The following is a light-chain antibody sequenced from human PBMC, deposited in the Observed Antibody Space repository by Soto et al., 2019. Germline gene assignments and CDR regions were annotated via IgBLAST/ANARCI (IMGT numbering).Light chain of an antibody. J-gene: IGLJ3*02. V-gene: IGLV7-46*01. CDR3: LLSYSGVRV. CDR2: DTS. CDR1: TGAVTSGHY. Sequence: QAVVTQEPSLTVSPGGTVTLTCGSSTGAVTSGHYPYWFQQKPGQAPRTLIYDTSNKHSWTPAGFSGSLLGGKAALTLSGAQTEDEADYYFLLSYSGVRVFGGGTKLTVL.